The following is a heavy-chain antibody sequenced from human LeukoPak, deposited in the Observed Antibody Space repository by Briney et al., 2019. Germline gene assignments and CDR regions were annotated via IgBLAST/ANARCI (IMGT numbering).Heavy chain of an antibody. CDR2: ISGSGGST. D-gene: IGHD3-3*01. Sequence: PGGSLRLSCAASGFTFSSYAMSWVRQAPGKGLEWVSAISGSGGSTYYADSVKGRFTMSRDNSKNTLHLHMNSLRAEDTAVYYCAKDGVIFGVVTRFVFDYWGQGTLVTVSS. V-gene: IGHV3-23*01. CDR3: AKDGVIFGVVTRFVFDY. CDR1: GFTFSSYA. J-gene: IGHJ4*02.